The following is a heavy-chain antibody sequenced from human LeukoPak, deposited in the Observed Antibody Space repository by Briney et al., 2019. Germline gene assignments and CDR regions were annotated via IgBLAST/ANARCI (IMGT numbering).Heavy chain of an antibody. D-gene: IGHD3-3*01. V-gene: IGHV4-59*01. Sequence: SETLSLTCTVSGGSISSYYWSWIRQPPGKGLEWIGYIYYSGSTNYNPSLKSRVTISVDTSKNQFSLKLSSVTAADTAVYYCARNYDFWSGFDYWGQGTLVTVSS. J-gene: IGHJ4*02. CDR1: GGSISSYY. CDR2: IYYSGST. CDR3: ARNYDFWSGFDY.